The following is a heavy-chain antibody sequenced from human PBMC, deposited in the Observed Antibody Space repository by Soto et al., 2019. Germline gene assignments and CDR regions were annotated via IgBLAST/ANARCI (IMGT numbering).Heavy chain of an antibody. D-gene: IGHD7-27*01. J-gene: IGHJ4*02. Sequence: SETLSLTCTVSGGSISSSSYYWGWIRQPPGKGLEWIGSIYYSGSTYYNPSLKSRVTISVDTSKNQFSLKLSSVTAADTAVYYCAGINWGSMDFDYWGQGTLVTVSS. CDR2: IYYSGST. V-gene: IGHV4-39*01. CDR1: GGSISSSSYY. CDR3: AGINWGSMDFDY.